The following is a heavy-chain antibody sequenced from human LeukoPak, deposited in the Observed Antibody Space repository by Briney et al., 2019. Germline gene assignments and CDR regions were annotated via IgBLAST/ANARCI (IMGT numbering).Heavy chain of an antibody. Sequence: SQTLSLTCTVSGGSISSGSYYWSWIRQPAGKGLEWIGRIYTSGSTNYNPSLKSRVTISVDTSKNQFSLKLSSVTAADTAVYYCARFSVVVPAATIYYYYYYMDVWGKGTTVTASS. CDR1: GGSISSGSYY. CDR3: ARFSVVVPAATIYYYYYYMDV. D-gene: IGHD2-2*01. J-gene: IGHJ6*03. CDR2: IYTSGST. V-gene: IGHV4-61*02.